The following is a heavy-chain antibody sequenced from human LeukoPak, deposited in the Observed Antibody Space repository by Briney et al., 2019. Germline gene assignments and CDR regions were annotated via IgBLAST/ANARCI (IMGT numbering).Heavy chain of an antibody. CDR3: ARGQGKVLRYFDWYKPNFDY. CDR2: ISYDGSNK. D-gene: IGHD3-9*01. V-gene: IGHV3-30*04. CDR1: GFTFSSYA. J-gene: IGHJ4*02. Sequence: GGSLRLSCAASGFTFSSYAMHWVRQAPGKGLEWVAVISYDGSNKYYADSVKGRFTISRDNSKNTLYLQMNSLRAEDTAVYYCARGQGKVLRYFDWYKPNFDYWGQGTLVTVSS.